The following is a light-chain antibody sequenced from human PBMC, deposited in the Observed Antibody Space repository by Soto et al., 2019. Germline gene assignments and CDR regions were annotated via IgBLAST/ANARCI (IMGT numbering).Light chain of an antibody. CDR2: DAS. V-gene: IGKV1-5*01. J-gene: IGKJ4*01. Sequence: DIQMTQSPSTLSASVGDRVTITCRASQSINSRLAWYQQRPGKAPDLLIYDASTLQSGVPSRFSGSGSGTEFTLTISSLQPDDFAVYYCQQYGSSPPFGGGTKVEIK. CDR3: QQYGSSPP. CDR1: QSINSR.